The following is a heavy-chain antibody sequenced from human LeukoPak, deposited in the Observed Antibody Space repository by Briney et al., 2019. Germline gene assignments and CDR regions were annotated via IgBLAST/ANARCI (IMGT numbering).Heavy chain of an antibody. CDR2: ISSSSSYV. V-gene: IGHV3-21*01. Sequence: PGGSLRLSCAASGFTFSSYSMNWVRQAPGKGLEWVSSISSSSSYVYYADSVKGRFTISRDNAKNSLYLQMNSLRAEDTAVYYCASSSIDFWSGYFGHPDYFDYWGQGTLVTVSS. CDR1: GFTFSSYS. D-gene: IGHD3-3*01. CDR3: ASSSIDFWSGYFGHPDYFDY. J-gene: IGHJ4*02.